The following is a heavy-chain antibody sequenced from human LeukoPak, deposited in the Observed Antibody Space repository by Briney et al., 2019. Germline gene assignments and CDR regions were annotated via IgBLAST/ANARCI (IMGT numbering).Heavy chain of an antibody. CDR2: ISAYNGDT. V-gene: IGHV1-18*01. Sequence: GASVKVSCKASAYTFTSFGFSWVRQAPGQGLEWMGWISAYNGDTNYAQKLQGRVTMTIDTSTSTAYMELRSLRSDDTAVYYCVRLYNWNYYHYMDVWGKETTVTVSS. D-gene: IGHD1-20*01. J-gene: IGHJ6*03. CDR3: VRLYNWNYYHYMDV. CDR1: AYTFTSFG.